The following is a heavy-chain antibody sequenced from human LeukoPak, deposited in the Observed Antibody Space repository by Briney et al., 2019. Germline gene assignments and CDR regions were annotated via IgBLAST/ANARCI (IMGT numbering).Heavy chain of an antibody. CDR3: ARDSMEHPGGDAFDI. CDR1: MFIVRSRY. V-gene: IGHV3-53*01. J-gene: IGHJ3*02. CDR2: MYVGGNT. D-gene: IGHD2/OR15-2a*01. Sequence: GGPLRLSCRPSMFIVRSRYMSWPRQAPGKGLEWVSVMYVGGNTNYADSVKGRFTISRDNSKYTVFLQMNSLRADDTAVYYCARDSMEHPGGDAFDIWGQGTMVTVSS.